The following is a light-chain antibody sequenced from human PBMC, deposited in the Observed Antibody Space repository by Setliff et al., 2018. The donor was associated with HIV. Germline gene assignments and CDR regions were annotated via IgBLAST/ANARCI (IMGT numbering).Light chain of an antibody. J-gene: IGLJ1*01. CDR3: SSYAGSNNV. Sequence: SVLAQPPSASGSPGQSVTISCTGTSSDVGGYNYVSWYQQHPGKAPKLMIYEVSKRPSGVSDRFSGSKSGNTASLTVSGLQAEDEADYYCSSYAGSNNVFGTGTKATVL. CDR2: EVS. V-gene: IGLV2-8*01. CDR1: SSDVGGYNY.